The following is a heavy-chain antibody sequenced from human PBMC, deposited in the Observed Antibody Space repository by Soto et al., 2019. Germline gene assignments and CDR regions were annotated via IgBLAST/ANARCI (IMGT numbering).Heavy chain of an antibody. CDR2: ISSSGSTI. Sequence: EVQLVESGGGLAQPGGSLRLSCAAAGFTFSNYEMNWVRQAPGKGLEWVSYISSSGSTIYYADSVKGRFTISRDNAKNSLYLQMNSLRAEDTAVYYCAIDHWDYDSSSSLTYYGVDVWGQGTTVTVSS. V-gene: IGHV3-48*03. CDR1: GFTFSNYE. J-gene: IGHJ6*02. CDR3: AIDHWDYDSSSSLTYYGVDV. D-gene: IGHD5-12*01.